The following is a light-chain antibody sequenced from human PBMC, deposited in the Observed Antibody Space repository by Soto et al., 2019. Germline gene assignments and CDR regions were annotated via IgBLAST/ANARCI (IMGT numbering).Light chain of an antibody. CDR1: QGISTY. CDR2: AAS. CDR3: QQSYSTTWT. Sequence: EIQMTQSPSSLYESAGDIVTITCRASQGISTYLNWYQQKPGKAPKLLIYAASSLQSGVPSRFSGSGSETDFTLTISSLQPEDFATYSCQQSYSTTWTFGQGTKVDI. J-gene: IGKJ1*01. V-gene: IGKV1-39*01.